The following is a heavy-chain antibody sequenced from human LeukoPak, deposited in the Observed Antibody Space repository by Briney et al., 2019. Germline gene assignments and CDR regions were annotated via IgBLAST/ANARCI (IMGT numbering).Heavy chain of an antibody. J-gene: IGHJ3*02. Sequence: ASVKVSCKASGYTFTGYYMHWVRQAPGQGLEWMGWINPNSGGTNYAQKFQGRVTVTRDTSISTAYMELSRLRSDDTAVYYCAREECSSTSCPAAFDIWGQGTMVTVSS. CDR2: INPNSGGT. CDR1: GYTFTGYY. CDR3: AREECSSTSCPAAFDI. D-gene: IGHD2-2*01. V-gene: IGHV1-2*02.